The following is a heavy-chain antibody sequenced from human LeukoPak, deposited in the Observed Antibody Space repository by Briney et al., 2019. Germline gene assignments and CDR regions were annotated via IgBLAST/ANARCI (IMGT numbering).Heavy chain of an antibody. CDR1: GGSFSGYY. D-gene: IGHD6-13*01. CDR3: ARDRIADGNVN. J-gene: IGHJ4*02. V-gene: IGHV4-34*01. CDR2: INHSGST. Sequence: SETLSLTCAVYGGSFSGYYWSWIRQPPGKGLEWIGEINHSGSTNYNPSLKSRVTISVDTSKNQFSLKLSSVTAADTAVNYCARDRIADGNVNWGQGTLVTVSS.